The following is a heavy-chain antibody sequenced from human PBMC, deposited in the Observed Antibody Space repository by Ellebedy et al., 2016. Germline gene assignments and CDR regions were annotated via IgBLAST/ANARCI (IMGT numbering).Heavy chain of an antibody. J-gene: IGHJ4*02. CDR2: ISANGNKR. Sequence: GESLKISCAVSGLPFSTFFMSWVRQAPGKGLEWVATISANGNKRDLADSVQGRFTISRDNFRITLHLQMNNLRAEDTAVYYCRQGHYADYWGQGTLVTVSS. V-gene: IGHV3-23*01. CDR3: RQGHYADY. CDR1: GLPFSTFF.